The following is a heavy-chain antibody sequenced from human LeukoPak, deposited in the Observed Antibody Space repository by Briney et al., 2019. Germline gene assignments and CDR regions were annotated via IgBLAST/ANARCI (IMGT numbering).Heavy chain of an antibody. J-gene: IGHJ3*02. CDR1: GGSISSSNW. CDR2: IYHSGST. Sequence: PSETLSLTCAVSGGSISSSNWWSWVRQPPGKGLEWIGEIYHSGSTNYNPSLKSRVTISVDKSKNQFSLKLSSVTAADTAVYYCAYDSSGSGDAFDIWGQGTMVTVSS. D-gene: IGHD3-22*01. V-gene: IGHV4-4*02. CDR3: AYDSSGSGDAFDI.